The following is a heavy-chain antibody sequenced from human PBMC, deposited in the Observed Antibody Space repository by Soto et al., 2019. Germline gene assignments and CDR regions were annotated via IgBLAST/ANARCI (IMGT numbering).Heavy chain of an antibody. CDR2: IYYSGST. Sequence: QLQLQESGPGLVKPSETLSLTCTVSGGSISSSRYYWGWIRQPPGKGLEWIGSIYYSGSTYYNASLKSRVTISVDTSKNQFSLKLSSVSAADTAVYYCATKTGGDWEDGMDVWGQGTTVTVSS. V-gene: IGHV4-39*01. CDR1: GGSISSSRYY. D-gene: IGHD2-21*02. CDR3: ATKTGGDWEDGMDV. J-gene: IGHJ6*02.